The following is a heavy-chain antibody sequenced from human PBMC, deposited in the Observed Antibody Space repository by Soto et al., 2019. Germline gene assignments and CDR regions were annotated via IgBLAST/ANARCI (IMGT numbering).Heavy chain of an antibody. V-gene: IGHV4-59*01. CDR2: IYYSGST. Sequence: SETLSLTCTVSGGSISSYYWSWIRQPPGKGLEWIGYIYYSGSTNYNPSLKSRVTISVDTSKNQFSLKLSSVTAADTAVYYCARAATYYDFCSGYFPKQEYYIDYWGQGTLVTVSS. CDR1: GGSISSYY. D-gene: IGHD3-3*01. CDR3: ARAATYYDFCSGYFPKQEYYIDY. J-gene: IGHJ4*02.